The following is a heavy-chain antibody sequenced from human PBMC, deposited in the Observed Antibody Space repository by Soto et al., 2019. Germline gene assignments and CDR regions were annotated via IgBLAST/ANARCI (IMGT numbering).Heavy chain of an antibody. V-gene: IGHV3-74*01. CDR1: GFMFGAHW. D-gene: IGHD2-8*02. J-gene: IGHJ5*02. CDR3: ARELVHGYLDL. Sequence: EVQLVEAGGGLVRPGGSLKLSCAASGFMFGAHWMHWVRQGPDKGLVFVARINLDWTKTNYADFVEGRFTISRDNAKKTLYLEMNSLRGDDTAVYFCARELVHGYLDLWGQGDLVTVSS. CDR2: INLDWTKT.